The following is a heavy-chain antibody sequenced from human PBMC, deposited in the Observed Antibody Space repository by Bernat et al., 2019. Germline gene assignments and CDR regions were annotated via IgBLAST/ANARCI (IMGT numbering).Heavy chain of an antibody. Sequence: QVQLVQSGAEVKKPGASVKVSCKASGYTFTSYAMHWVRQAPGQRLEWMGWINAGNGNTKYSQKFQGRVTITRDTSASTAYMELSSLRSEDTAVYYCARDRRIAAAVHDAFDIWGQGTMVTVSS. CDR1: GYTFTSYA. CDR2: INAGNGNT. J-gene: IGHJ3*02. CDR3: ARDRRIAAAVHDAFDI. V-gene: IGHV1-3*01. D-gene: IGHD6-13*01.